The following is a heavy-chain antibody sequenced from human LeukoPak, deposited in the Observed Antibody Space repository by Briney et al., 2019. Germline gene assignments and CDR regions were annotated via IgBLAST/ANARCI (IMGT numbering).Heavy chain of an antibody. J-gene: IGHJ3*02. V-gene: IGHV4-59*01. Sequence: PSETLSLTCTGSGGSISSYYWSWIRQPPGKGLEWIGYIYYSGSTNYNPSLKSRVTISVDTSKNQFSLKLSSVTAADTAVYYCASGYSSSWSHAFDIWGQGTMVTVSS. CDR1: GGSISSYY. CDR3: ASGYSSSWSHAFDI. D-gene: IGHD6-13*01. CDR2: IYYSGST.